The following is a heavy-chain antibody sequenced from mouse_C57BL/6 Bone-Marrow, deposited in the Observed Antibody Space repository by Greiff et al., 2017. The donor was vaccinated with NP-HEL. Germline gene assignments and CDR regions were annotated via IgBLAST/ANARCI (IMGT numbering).Heavy chain of an antibody. CDR1: GFTFSSYA. CDR2: ISDGGSYT. Sequence: EVQGVESGGGLVKPGGSLKLSCAASGFTFSSYAMSWVRQTPEKRLEWVATISDGGSYTYYPDNVKGRFTISRDNAKNNLYLQMSHLKSEDTAMYYCAREEGYGNYEDNAMDYWGQGTSVTVSS. J-gene: IGHJ4*01. CDR3: AREEGYGNYEDNAMDY. D-gene: IGHD2-1*01. V-gene: IGHV5-4*01.